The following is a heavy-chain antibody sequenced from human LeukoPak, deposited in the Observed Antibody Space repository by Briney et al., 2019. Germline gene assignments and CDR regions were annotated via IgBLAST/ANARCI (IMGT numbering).Heavy chain of an antibody. J-gene: IGHJ6*03. Sequence: GASVKVSCKASGGTFSSYAISWVRQAPGQGLEWMGGIIPIFGTANYAQKFQGRVTITADKSTSTAYMELSSLRSEDTAVYYCAGTNTGIVGATYYYYYMDVWGKGTTVTVSS. CDR3: AGTNTGIVGATYYYYYMDV. V-gene: IGHV1-69*06. CDR2: IIPIFGTA. CDR1: GGTFSSYA. D-gene: IGHD1-26*01.